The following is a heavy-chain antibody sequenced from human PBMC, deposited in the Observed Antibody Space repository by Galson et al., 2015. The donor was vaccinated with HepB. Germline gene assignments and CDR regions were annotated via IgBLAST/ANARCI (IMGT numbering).Heavy chain of an antibody. Sequence: SLRLSCAASGFTFSNAWMSWVRQAPGKGLEWVGRIKSKTDGGTTDYAAPVKGRFTISRDDSKNTLYLQMNSLKTEDTAVYYCTTTLGYCSGGSCYPSYGMDVWGQGTTVTVSS. D-gene: IGHD2-15*01. CDR3: TTTLGYCSGGSCYPSYGMDV. CDR2: IKSKTDGGTT. CDR1: GFTFSNAW. V-gene: IGHV3-15*01. J-gene: IGHJ6*02.